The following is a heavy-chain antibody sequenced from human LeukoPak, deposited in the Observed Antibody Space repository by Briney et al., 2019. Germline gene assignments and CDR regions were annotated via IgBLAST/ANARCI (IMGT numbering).Heavy chain of an antibody. V-gene: IGHV3-53*01. Sequence: GGSLRLSCVASGFTVSRNYMSWVRQAPGKGLEWVSVIYGGGSTYYADSVKGRFTISRDNSKNTLYLQMSSLRVEDTAVYYCAPGGNEAIDIWGQGTMVTVSS. CDR3: APGGNEAIDI. D-gene: IGHD4-23*01. J-gene: IGHJ3*02. CDR1: GFTVSRNY. CDR2: IYGGGST.